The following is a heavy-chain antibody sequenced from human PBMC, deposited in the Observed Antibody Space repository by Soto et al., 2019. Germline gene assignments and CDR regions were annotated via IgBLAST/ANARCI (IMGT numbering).Heavy chain of an antibody. J-gene: IGHJ4*02. V-gene: IGHV3-23*01. CDR1: GFSFDNYA. CDR2: IKSDGSST. CDR3: AQLGLMTFSHKHYFNH. Sequence: GGSLRLSCVASGFSFDNYAMIWVRQAPGKGLEWVSAIKSDGSSTYYAASVKDRFIISRDNSKNTLYLQLNSLRAEDTAVYYCAQLGLMTFSHKHYFNHWGRGTLVTVSS. D-gene: IGHD3-16*01.